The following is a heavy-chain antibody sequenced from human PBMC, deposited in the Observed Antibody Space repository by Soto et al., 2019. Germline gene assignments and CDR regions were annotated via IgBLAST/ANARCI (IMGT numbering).Heavy chain of an antibody. V-gene: IGHV5-51*01. CDR1: GYSFTSYW. Sequence: GESLKISCKGSGYSFTSYWIGWVRQMPGKGLEWRGIIYPGDSDTRYSPSFQGQVTISADKSIGTAYLQWGSLKASDTAMYYCARFSKGEGHAFDIWGQGTMVTVSS. J-gene: IGHJ3*02. D-gene: IGHD1-26*01. CDR2: IYPGDSDT. CDR3: ARFSKGEGHAFDI.